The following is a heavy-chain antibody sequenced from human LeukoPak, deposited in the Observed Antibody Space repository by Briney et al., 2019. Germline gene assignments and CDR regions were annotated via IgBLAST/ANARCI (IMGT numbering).Heavy chain of an antibody. CDR3: ARVAKIASAVTRGSYFDY. V-gene: IGHV3-53*01. D-gene: IGHD6-13*01. J-gene: IGHJ4*02. CDR1: GFTVSSNY. CDR2: FYSGDGT. Sequence: PGGSLRLSCAASGFTVSSNYMSWVRQAPGKGLEWVSVFYSGDGTYYADSVKGRFTISRDNSKNTLYLQMNSLRAEDTAVYYCARVAKIASAVTRGSYFDYWGQGTLVTVSS.